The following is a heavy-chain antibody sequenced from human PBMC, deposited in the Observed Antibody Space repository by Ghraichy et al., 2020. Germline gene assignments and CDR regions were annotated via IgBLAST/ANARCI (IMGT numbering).Heavy chain of an antibody. Sequence: GGSLRLSCAATGLSVSSNYMSWVRQAPGKGLEWVSVIQSGGRTYYADSVKGRFTISRDNSKNTLYLQMNGLRADDTAVYYCARDFSTSWVSDWGQGTLVTVSS. D-gene: IGHD6-13*01. CDR2: IQSGGRT. CDR1: GLSVSSNY. CDR3: ARDFSTSWVSD. V-gene: IGHV3-66*02. J-gene: IGHJ4*02.